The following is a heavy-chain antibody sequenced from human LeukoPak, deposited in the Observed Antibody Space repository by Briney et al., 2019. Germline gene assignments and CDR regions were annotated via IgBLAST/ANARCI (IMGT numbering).Heavy chain of an antibody. J-gene: IGHJ3*02. V-gene: IGHV3-30*04. CDR2: ISYDGSNK. Sequence: SGGSLRLSCAASGFTFRTYAMNWVRQAPGKGLEWVAVISYDGSNKHYADSVKGRFTISRDNSKNTLYLQMNSLRAEDTAVYYCAREGAQVTHAFDIWGQGTMVTVSS. CDR1: GFTFRTYA. D-gene: IGHD2-21*02. CDR3: AREGAQVTHAFDI.